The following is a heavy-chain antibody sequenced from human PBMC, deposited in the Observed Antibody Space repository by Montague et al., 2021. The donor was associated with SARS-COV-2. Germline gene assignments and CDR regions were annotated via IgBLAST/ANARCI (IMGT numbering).Heavy chain of an antibody. CDR3: ARVSLAAAATRSDY. D-gene: IGHD6-13*01. CDR2: IYYSGST. CDR1: GGSVSSGGYY. V-gene: IGHV4-61*08. Sequence: SETLSLTCTVSGGSVSSGGYYWSWIRQPPGKGLEWTGYIYYSGSTXYNPSLKSRVTISLDTSKNQFSLKLTSVTAADTAVYYCARVSLAAAATRSDYWGQGTLVTVSS. J-gene: IGHJ4*02.